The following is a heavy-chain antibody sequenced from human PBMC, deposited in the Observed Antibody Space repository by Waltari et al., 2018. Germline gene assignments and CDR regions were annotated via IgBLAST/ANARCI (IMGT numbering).Heavy chain of an antibody. J-gene: IGHJ2*01. D-gene: IGHD2-2*01. Sequence: EVQLVESGGGLVQPGGSLRLSCAASGFTFSSYSMNWVRQAPGKGLEWVSYISSSSSTIYYADSVKGRFTISRDNAKNSLYLQMNSLRAEDTAMYYCARDGVPAANYWYFDLWGRGTLVTVSS. CDR1: GFTFSSYS. CDR2: ISSSSSTI. CDR3: ARDGVPAANYWYFDL. V-gene: IGHV3-48*04.